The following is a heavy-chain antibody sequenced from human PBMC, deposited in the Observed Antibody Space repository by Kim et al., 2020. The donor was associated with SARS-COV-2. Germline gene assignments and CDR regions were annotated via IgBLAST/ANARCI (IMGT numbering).Heavy chain of an antibody. CDR2: IKSKSDGGTT. Sequence: GGSLRLSCAASGFTLSNAWMSWVRQAPGKGLEWVGRIKSKSDGGTTDYAAPVKVRFSIKRDDSKNTLYLQMNSLKTEDTGEYYCWFGELLQYYYYGMDVCGQGTTVTVSS. V-gene: IGHV3-15*01. CDR3: WFGELLQYYYYGMDV. CDR1: GFTLSNAW. D-gene: IGHD3-10*01. J-gene: IGHJ6*02.